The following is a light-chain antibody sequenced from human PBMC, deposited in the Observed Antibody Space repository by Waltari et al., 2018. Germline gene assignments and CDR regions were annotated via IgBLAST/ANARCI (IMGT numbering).Light chain of an antibody. CDR1: SSDVGGSNH. V-gene: IGLV2-14*01. J-gene: IGLJ1*01. Sequence: QSALTPPASVSGSPGQSIPLSCTGTSSDVGGSNHVSWHQQPPGNAPKLMIYEVSNRPSGVSNRFSGSKSGNTASLTISGLQAEDEADYYCSSYTRSSTLYVFGIGTKVTVL. CDR3: SSYTRSSTLYV. CDR2: EVS.